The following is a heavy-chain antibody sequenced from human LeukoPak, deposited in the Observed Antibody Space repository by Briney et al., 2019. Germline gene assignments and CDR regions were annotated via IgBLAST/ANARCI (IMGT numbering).Heavy chain of an antibody. J-gene: IGHJ5*02. CDR2: ISAYNGNT. Sequence: GASVKVSCKASGYTFTSYGISWVRQAPGQGLEWMGWISAYNGNTNYAQKLQGRVTMTTDTSTSTAYMELRSLRSEDTAVYYCARDGDENSSSWSWFDPWGQGTLVTVSS. V-gene: IGHV1-18*01. CDR3: ARDGDENSSSWSWFDP. CDR1: GYTFTSYG. D-gene: IGHD6-13*01.